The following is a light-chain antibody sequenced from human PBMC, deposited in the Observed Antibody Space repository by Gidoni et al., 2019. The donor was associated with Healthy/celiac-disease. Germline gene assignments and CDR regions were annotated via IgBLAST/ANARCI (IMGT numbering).Light chain of an antibody. Sequence: DIVLTQYPDSLPVSLGERATINCQFSQSVLYSSNNKSYLAWYQQKPGQPPKLLMYWASTRESGVPDRFSGSGSGTDFTLTISSLQAEDVAVYYCQQYYSTPMYTFGQGTKLEIK. CDR2: WAS. J-gene: IGKJ2*01. CDR1: QSVLYSSNNKSY. V-gene: IGKV4-1*01. CDR3: QQYYSTPMYT.